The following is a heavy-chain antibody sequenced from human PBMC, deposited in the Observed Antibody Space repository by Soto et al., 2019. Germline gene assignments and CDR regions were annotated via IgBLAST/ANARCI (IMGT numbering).Heavy chain of an antibody. CDR1: GGTFSSYA. J-gene: IGHJ6*02. CDR3: RIAARGYYYYGMDV. Sequence: SVKVCCKASGGTFSSYAISWVRQAPGQGLEWMGGIIPIFGTANYAQKFQGRVTITADESTSTAYMELSSLRSEDTAVYYCRIAARGYYYYGMDVWGQGTTVTVSS. D-gene: IGHD6-6*01. CDR2: IIPIFGTA. V-gene: IGHV1-69*13.